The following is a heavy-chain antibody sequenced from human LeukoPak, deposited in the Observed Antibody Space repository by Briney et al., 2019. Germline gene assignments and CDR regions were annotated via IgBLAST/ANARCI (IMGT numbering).Heavy chain of an antibody. CDR3: ARAKKYCSSTSCYKGDAFDI. J-gene: IGHJ3*02. V-gene: IGHV1-69*13. D-gene: IGHD2-2*02. CDR2: IIPIFGTA. Sequence: ASVKVSCKASGGTFSSYAISWVRQAPGQGLEWMGGIIPIFGTANYAQKFQGRVTITADESTSTAYMELSSLRSEDTAVYYCARAKKYCSSTSCYKGDAFDIWGQGTMVTVSS. CDR1: GGTFSSYA.